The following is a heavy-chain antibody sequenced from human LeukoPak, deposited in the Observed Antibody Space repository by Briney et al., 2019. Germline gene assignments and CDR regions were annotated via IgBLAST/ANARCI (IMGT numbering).Heavy chain of an antibody. D-gene: IGHD2-2*01. CDR3: ASGRGVVPAAIARTSSPDY. J-gene: IGHJ4*02. CDR1: GYTFTSYD. Sequence: ASVKVSCKASGYTFTSYDINWVRQATGQGLEWMGWMNPNSGNTGYAQKFQGRVTMTRDTSISTAYMELSRLRSDDTAVYYCASGRGVVPAAIARTSSPDYWGQGTLVTVSS. V-gene: IGHV1-8*01. CDR2: MNPNSGNT.